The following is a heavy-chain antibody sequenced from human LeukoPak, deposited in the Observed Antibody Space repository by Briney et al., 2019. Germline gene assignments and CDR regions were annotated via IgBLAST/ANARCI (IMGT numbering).Heavy chain of an antibody. V-gene: IGHV3-11*01. J-gene: IGHJ4*02. Sequence: GGSLRLSCAASGFTFSDYYMSWIRQAPGKGLEWVSFISSSGSTIYYADSVKGRFTISRDNAKNSLYLQMNSLRAEDTTVYYCASLAAAGTDYWGQGTLVTVSS. D-gene: IGHD6-13*01. CDR2: ISSSGSTI. CDR3: ASLAAAGTDY. CDR1: GFTFSDYY.